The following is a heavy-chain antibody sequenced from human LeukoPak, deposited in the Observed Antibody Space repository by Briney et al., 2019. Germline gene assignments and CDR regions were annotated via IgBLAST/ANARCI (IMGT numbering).Heavy chain of an antibody. CDR1: GYTFTSYY. D-gene: IGHD2-15*01. CDR3: ARVVAFLYGMDV. Sequence: ASVRVSCKASGYTFTSYYMHWVRQAPGQGLEWMGIINPSGGSTSYAQKFQGRVTMTRDTSTSTVYMELSSLRSEDTAVYYCARVVAFLYGMDVWGQGTTVTVSS. J-gene: IGHJ6*02. V-gene: IGHV1-46*01. CDR2: INPSGGST.